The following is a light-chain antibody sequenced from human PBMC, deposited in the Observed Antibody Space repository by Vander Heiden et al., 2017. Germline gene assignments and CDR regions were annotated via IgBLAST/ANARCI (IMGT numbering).Light chain of an antibody. J-gene: IGKJ4*01. CDR3: QQYNKWLLT. V-gene: IGKV3-15*01. Sequence: EIVMTQSPATLSVSPGERATLSCRASQSVSSNLAWYQQKPGQVHRLLIYGASTRATGIPARFSGSGSGTEFTLTISSLQSEDFAVYYCQQYNKWLLTFGGGTKVEIK. CDR1: QSVSSN. CDR2: GAS.